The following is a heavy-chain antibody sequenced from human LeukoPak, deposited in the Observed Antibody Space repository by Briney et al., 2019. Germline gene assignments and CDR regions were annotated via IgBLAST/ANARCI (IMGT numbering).Heavy chain of an antibody. Sequence: ASVTVSCTASGYTFTSYGISWVRQAPGQGLEWMGWISAYNGNTNYAQKLQGRVTMTTDTSTSTAYMELRSLRSDDTAVYYCAREKTVEDAFDIWGQGTMVTVSS. CDR2: ISAYNGNT. CDR3: AREKTVEDAFDI. V-gene: IGHV1-18*01. J-gene: IGHJ3*02. CDR1: GYTFTSYG. D-gene: IGHD4-17*01.